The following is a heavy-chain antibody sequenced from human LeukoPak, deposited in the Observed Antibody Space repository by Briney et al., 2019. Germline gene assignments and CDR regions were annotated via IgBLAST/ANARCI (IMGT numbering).Heavy chain of an antibody. D-gene: IGHD3-10*01. V-gene: IGHV3-23*01. Sequence: GGSLRLSCAASGFTFSSYAMSWVRQAPGKGLEWVSDINGSGGSTYYADSVKGRFTISRDNSKNTLYLQMNSLRAEDTAVYYCATPGSVGETGLPHYWAQGPLVTVPS. J-gene: IGHJ4*02. CDR3: ATPGSVGETGLPHY. CDR2: INGSGGST. CDR1: GFTFSSYA.